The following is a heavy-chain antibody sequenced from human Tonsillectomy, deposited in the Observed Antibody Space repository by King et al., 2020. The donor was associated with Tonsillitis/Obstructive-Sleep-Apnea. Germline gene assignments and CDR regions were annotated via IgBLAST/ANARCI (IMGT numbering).Heavy chain of an antibody. CDR1: GYTFTSYG. Sequence: QLVQSGAEVKKPGASVKVSCKASGYTFTSYGISWVRQAPGQGLEWMGWISTYNGNTNYAQNLQARVTMTTDTSTSTAYMELRSLRSDDTAVYYCARDPMNADFWSGETENWFDPWGQGTLVTVSS. D-gene: IGHD3-3*01. CDR3: ARDPMNADFWSGETENWFDP. V-gene: IGHV1-18*01. J-gene: IGHJ5*02. CDR2: ISTYNGNT.